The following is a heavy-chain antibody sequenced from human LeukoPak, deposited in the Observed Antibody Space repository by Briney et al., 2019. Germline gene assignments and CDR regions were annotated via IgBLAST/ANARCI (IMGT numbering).Heavy chain of an antibody. Sequence: PSETLSLTCAVYGGSFSGYYWSWIRQPPGKGLEWIGEINHSGSTNYNPSLKSRVTISVDTSKNQFSLKLSSVTAADTAVYYCARNLYCTNGVCPRRYYYTDVWGKGTTVTVSS. J-gene: IGHJ6*03. V-gene: IGHV4-34*01. CDR1: GGSFSGYY. CDR3: ARNLYCTNGVCPRRYYYTDV. D-gene: IGHD2-8*01. CDR2: INHSGST.